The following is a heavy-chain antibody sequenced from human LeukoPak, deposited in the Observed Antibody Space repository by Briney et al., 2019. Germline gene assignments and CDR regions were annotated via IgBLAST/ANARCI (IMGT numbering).Heavy chain of an antibody. CDR3: ARDPKPFSSSWYQADY. D-gene: IGHD6-13*01. CDR1: GFTFSSYG. J-gene: IGHJ4*02. Sequence: GRSLRLSCAASGFTFSSYGMHWVRQAPGKGLEWVAVIWYDGSNKYYADSVKGRFTISRDNSKNTLYLQMNSLRAEDTAVYYCARDPKPFSSSWYQADYWGQGTLVTVSS. CDR2: IWYDGSNK. V-gene: IGHV3-33*08.